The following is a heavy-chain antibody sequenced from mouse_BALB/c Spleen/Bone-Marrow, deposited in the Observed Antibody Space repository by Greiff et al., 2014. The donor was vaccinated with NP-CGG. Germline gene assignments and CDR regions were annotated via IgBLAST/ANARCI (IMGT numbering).Heavy chain of an antibody. D-gene: IGHD1-1*01. V-gene: IGHV1-80*01. CDR2: IYPGDGDT. Sequence: QVQLQQSGAELVRPGSSVKISCKASGYAFSSYWMNWVKQRPGQGLEWIGQIYPGDGDTNYNGKFEGKATLTADKSSSTAYMQLSSLTSEDSAVYFCARDYYGSRYYFDYWGQGTTLTVSS. J-gene: IGHJ2*01. CDR3: ARDYYGSRYYFDY. CDR1: GYAFSSYW.